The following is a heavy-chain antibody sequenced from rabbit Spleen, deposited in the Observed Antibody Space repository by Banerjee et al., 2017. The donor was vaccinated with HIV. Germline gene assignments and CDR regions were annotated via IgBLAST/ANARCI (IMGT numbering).Heavy chain of an antibody. Sequence: QSLEESGGDLVKPGASLTLTCIASGVSFSGNSYMCWVRQAPGKGLEWIACINAVTGKAVYASWAKGRFTISKTSSTTVTLQMTSLTAADTATYFCATYVDYDGDFNLWGQGTLVTVS. D-gene: IGHD2-1*01. J-gene: IGHJ4*01. CDR3: ATYVDYDGDFNL. CDR2: INAVTGKA. V-gene: IGHV1S40*01. CDR1: GVSFSGNSY.